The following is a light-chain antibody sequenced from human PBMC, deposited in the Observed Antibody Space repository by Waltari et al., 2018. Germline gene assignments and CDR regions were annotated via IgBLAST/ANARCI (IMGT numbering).Light chain of an antibody. CDR2: QDS. CDR3: QAWDSSPQ. Sequence: LSLPPSAAALPVHPGSTPCSQEESENKSVCWYQQKPGQSPVLVIHQDSKRPSGIPERFSGSNSGNTATLTISGTQAMDEADYYCQAWDSSPQFGGGTKLTVL. V-gene: IGLV3-1*01. J-gene: IGLJ3*02. CDR1: ESENKS.